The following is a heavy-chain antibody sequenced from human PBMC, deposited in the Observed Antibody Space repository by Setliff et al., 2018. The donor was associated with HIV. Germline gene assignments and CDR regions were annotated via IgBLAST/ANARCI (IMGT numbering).Heavy chain of an antibody. CDR1: GYTFTSYY. V-gene: IGHV1-46*01. CDR2: INPGGGST. D-gene: IGHD3-16*01. Sequence: ASVKVSCKASGYTFTSYYMHWVRQAPGQGLEWMGVINPGGGSTTYAQKFQGRVTMTRDTSTSTVYMELSSLSSQDTAMYYCARGWGGQDAYYYGMDVWGQGTMVTVSS. J-gene: IGHJ6*02. CDR3: ARGWGGQDAYYYGMDV.